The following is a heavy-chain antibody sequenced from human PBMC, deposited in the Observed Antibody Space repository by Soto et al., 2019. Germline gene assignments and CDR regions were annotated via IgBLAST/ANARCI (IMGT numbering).Heavy chain of an antibody. Sequence: PSETMSLTCAVSGGSISSGGYSWSWIRQPPGKGLEWIGYIYHSGSTYYNPSLKSRVTISVDRSKNQFSLKLSSVTAADTAVYYCARGNAFPALAAAGTEWFDPWGQGTLVTVSS. J-gene: IGHJ5*02. D-gene: IGHD6-13*01. V-gene: IGHV4-30-2*01. CDR1: GGSISSGGYS. CDR3: ARGNAFPALAAAGTEWFDP. CDR2: IYHSGST.